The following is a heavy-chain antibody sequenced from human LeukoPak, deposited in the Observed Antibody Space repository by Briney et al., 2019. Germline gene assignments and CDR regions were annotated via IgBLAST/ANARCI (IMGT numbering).Heavy chain of an antibody. Sequence: SETLSLTCAVYGGSFSGYYWSWIRQPPGKGPEWIGEINHSGSTNYNPSLKRRVTTSVDRSKNQFSLKLSSVTAADTAVYYCARGRSYGSGRYWFDPWGQGTLVTVSS. J-gene: IGHJ5*02. CDR3: ARGRSYGSGRYWFDP. D-gene: IGHD3-10*01. CDR1: GGSFSGYY. V-gene: IGHV4-34*01. CDR2: INHSGST.